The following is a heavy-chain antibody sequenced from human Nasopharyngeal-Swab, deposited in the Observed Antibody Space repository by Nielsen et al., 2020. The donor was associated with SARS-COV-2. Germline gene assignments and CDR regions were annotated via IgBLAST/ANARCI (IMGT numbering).Heavy chain of an antibody. J-gene: IGHJ6*02. D-gene: IGHD3-16*02. Sequence: VRQMPGKGLEWMGIIYPGDSDTRYSPSLQGRVTISADKSISTAYLQWSSLKASDTAMYYCARRGPKGYPLYYGMDVWGQGTTVTVSS. CDR2: IYPGDSDT. CDR3: ARRGPKGYPLYYGMDV. V-gene: IGHV5-51*01.